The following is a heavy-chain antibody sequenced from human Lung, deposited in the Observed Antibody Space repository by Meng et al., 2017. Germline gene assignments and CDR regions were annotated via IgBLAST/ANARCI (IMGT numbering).Heavy chain of an antibody. Sequence: HVQLKQWGAGLLKPSETLSLTCVVSGGSFSEYYWSWIRQPPGKGLEWIGEINHSGSTNYNPSLESRATISVDTSQNNLSLKLSSVTAADSAVYYCARGPTTMAHDFDYWGQGTLVTVSS. CDR2: INHSGST. CDR1: GGSFSEYY. CDR3: ARGPTTMAHDFDY. D-gene: IGHD4-11*01. V-gene: IGHV4-34*01. J-gene: IGHJ4*02.